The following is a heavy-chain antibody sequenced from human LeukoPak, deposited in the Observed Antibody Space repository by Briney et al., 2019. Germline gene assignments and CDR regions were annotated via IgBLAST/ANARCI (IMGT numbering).Heavy chain of an antibody. CDR1: GFTFGGFA. CDR2: ISGSGGST. J-gene: IGHJ3*02. D-gene: IGHD1-7*01. V-gene: IGHV3-23*01. CDR3: AKYRRNWNYDWDAAFDI. Sequence: GGSLRLSCAASGFTFGGFAMAWVRQAPGKGLEWVSAISGSGGSTYYADSVKGRFTISRDNSKNTLYLQMNSLRAEDTAVYYCAKYRRNWNYDWDAAFDIWGQGTMVTVSS.